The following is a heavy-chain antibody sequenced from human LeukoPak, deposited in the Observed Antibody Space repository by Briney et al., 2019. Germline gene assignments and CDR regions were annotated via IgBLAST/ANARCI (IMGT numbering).Heavy chain of an antibody. CDR2: ISSSGRNI. CDR1: GFTFSSYG. J-gene: IGHJ4*02. CDR3: ARDGEYYYDSSG. V-gene: IGHV3-21*01. D-gene: IGHD3-22*01. Sequence: GGSLRLSCAASGFTFSSYGMNWVRQAPGKGLEWVSSISSSGRNIFYVDSVTGRFTISRDNSNNSLFLQMNNLRAEDTAVYYCARDGEYYYDSSGWGQGTLVTVSS.